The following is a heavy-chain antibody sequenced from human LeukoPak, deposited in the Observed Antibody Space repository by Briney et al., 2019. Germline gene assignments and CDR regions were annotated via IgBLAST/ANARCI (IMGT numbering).Heavy chain of an antibody. D-gene: IGHD3-3*01. V-gene: IGHV3-48*01. CDR3: TRDFGRSSYYFDF. CDR2: ISSSSSTI. J-gene: IGHJ4*02. Sequence: GGSLRLSCAAAGFTFSSYSMNWVRQAPGKALEWVSYISSSSSTIYYADSVKGRFTISRDIAKNSLYLQMNSLRAEDTAVYYCTRDFGRSSYYFDFWGQGTLVTVSS. CDR1: GFTFSSYS.